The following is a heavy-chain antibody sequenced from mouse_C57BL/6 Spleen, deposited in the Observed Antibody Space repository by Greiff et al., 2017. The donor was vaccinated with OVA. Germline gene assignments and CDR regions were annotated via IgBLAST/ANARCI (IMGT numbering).Heavy chain of an antibody. J-gene: IGHJ3*01. V-gene: IGHV1-55*01. CDR2: IYPGSGST. D-gene: IGHD2-2*01. CDR1: GYTFTSYW. Sequence: VQLQQPGAELVKPGASVKMSCKASGYTFTSYWITWVKRRPGQGLEWIGDIYPGSGSTNYNEKFKSKATLTVDTSSSTAYMQLSSLTSEDSAVYYCARGALIYYGYDEGVFAYWGQGTLVTVS. CDR3: ARGALIYYGYDEGVFAY.